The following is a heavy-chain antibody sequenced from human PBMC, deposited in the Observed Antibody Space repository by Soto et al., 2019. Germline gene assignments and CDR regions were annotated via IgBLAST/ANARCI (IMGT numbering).Heavy chain of an antibody. J-gene: IGHJ3*02. CDR1: GYSFTIYC. V-gene: IGHV5-51*01. D-gene: IGHD5-12*01. CDR3: ASQRDGYNYDAFDI. Sequence: GESLRISRNGSGYSFTIYCIGSVLQMRGKGLEWMGIIYPCDSDSTYSPSFQCPVTISADKSITTAYLQWSSLKASDTAMYYCASQRDGYNYDAFDIWGQGTMVTVSS. CDR2: IYPCDSDS.